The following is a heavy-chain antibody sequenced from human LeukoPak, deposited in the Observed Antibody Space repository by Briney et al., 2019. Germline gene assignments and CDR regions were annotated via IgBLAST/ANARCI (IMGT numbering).Heavy chain of an antibody. D-gene: IGHD3-16*01. CDR2: INRGGTP. CDR3: ARGGGPPAYYFDF. J-gene: IGHJ4*02. V-gene: IGHV4-34*01. Sequence: SETLSLTCAVYGGPFSGFYWSWIRQPPGKGLEWIGEINRGGTPNYNTSLKSRVTISVDTSKNQFSLRLTSLTAADTAVYYCARGGGPPAYYFDFWGQGIQVTVCS. CDR1: GGPFSGFY.